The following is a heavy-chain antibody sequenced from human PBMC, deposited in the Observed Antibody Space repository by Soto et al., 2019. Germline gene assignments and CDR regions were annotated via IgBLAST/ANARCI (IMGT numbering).Heavy chain of an antibody. D-gene: IGHD3-3*01. CDR3: ARQVGRDYDLWCGYSRINDAFDF. V-gene: IGHV1-18*01. Sequence: ASVKVSCKASGYTFTSYGISWVRQAPGQGLEWMGWISAYNGNTNYAQKLQGRVTMTTDTSTSTAYMELRSLRSDDTAVYYCARQVGRDYDLWCGYSRINDAFDFWGQGTMVTVSS. CDR1: GYTFTSYG. CDR2: ISAYNGNT. J-gene: IGHJ3*01.